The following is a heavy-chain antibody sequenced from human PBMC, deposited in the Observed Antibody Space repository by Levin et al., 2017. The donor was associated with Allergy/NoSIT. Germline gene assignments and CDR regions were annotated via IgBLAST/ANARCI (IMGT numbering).Heavy chain of an antibody. CDR2: IYPGDSDT. J-gene: IGHJ4*02. CDR3: ATAKTELATPFDY. V-gene: IGHV5-51*01. CDR1: GSSFSSYW. Sequence: GESLKISCKGSGSSFSSYWIGWVRQMPGKGLEWMGIIYPGDSDTIYSPSFQGQVTMSADKSTTTAYLQWSSLKASDSAIYYCATAKTELATPFDYWGQGTLVTVSS. D-gene: IGHD6-13*01.